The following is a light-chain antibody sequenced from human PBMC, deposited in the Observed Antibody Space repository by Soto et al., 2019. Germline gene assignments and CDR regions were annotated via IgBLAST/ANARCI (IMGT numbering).Light chain of an antibody. V-gene: IGKV3-11*01. CDR1: QSVSSY. Sequence: EIVLTQSPATLSLSPGERATLSCRASQSVSSYLAWYQQKPGQAPRLLIYDASNRATGIPARFSGSGSGTDFYLTISSLEPEDFAVYYCQQRSNWPPITFGQGTRLEIK. J-gene: IGKJ5*01. CDR2: DAS. CDR3: QQRSNWPPIT.